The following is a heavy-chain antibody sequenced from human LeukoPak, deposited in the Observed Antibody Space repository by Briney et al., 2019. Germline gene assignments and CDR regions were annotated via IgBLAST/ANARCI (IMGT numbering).Heavy chain of an antibody. J-gene: IGHJ4*02. V-gene: IGHV1-69*06. CDR3: ASSARVNIGTYFDY. D-gene: IGHD3-10*01. CDR2: IIPIFGTA. CDR1: GGTFSSYA. Sequence: GASVTVSCTASGGTFSSYAISWVRQAPGQGLEWMGGIIPIFGTANYAQKFQGRVTITADKSTSTAYMELSSLRSEDTAVYYCASSARVNIGTYFDYWGQGTLVTVSS.